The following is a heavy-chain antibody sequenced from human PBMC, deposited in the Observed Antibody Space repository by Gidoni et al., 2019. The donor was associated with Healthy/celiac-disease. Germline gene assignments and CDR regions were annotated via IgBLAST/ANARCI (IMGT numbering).Heavy chain of an antibody. D-gene: IGHD2-15*01. J-gene: IGHJ6*02. Sequence: QVQLVESGGGVVQPGRSLRLSCAASGFTFGSYGMHWVRQAPGKGLEWVAVIWYDGSNKYYADSVKGRFTISRDNSKNTLYLQMNSLRAEDTAVYYCARESQYCSGGSCYNYYYYGMDVWGQGTTVTVSS. CDR3: ARESQYCSGGSCYNYYYYGMDV. CDR1: GFTFGSYG. V-gene: IGHV3-33*01. CDR2: IWYDGSNK.